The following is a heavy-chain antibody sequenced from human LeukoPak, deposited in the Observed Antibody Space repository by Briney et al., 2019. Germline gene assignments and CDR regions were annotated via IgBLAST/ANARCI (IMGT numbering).Heavy chain of an antibody. D-gene: IGHD3-22*01. CDR3: ARGRHSYESSDYYYEGDAFDI. V-gene: IGHV1-2*02. J-gene: IGHJ3*02. CDR2: INPDSGCT. CDR1: GYTFTDYY. Sequence: ASVKVSCKTSGYTFTDYYIHWVRQAPGQGLEWMGWINPDSGCTNYGQRFQGRVTMTRDTSISTAYMELSSLRSDDTAVYYCARGRHSYESSDYYYEGDAFDIWGQGTMVTVSS.